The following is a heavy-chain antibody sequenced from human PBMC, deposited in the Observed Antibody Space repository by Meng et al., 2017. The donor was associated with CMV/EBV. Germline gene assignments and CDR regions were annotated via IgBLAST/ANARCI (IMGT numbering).Heavy chain of an antibody. CDR2: ISGDGDTT. J-gene: IGHJ6*02. CDR1: GDSEFPFSTYA. CDR3: AKEYYYGSGSDAIYYYGMDV. D-gene: IGHD3-10*01. V-gene: IGHV3-64D*06. Sequence: GVLKISCAASGDSEFPFSTYAMHWVRQAPGKGLECVSAISGDGDTTDYAASVKGRFIISRDNSKNTLYLQMGSLRAEDTAVYYCAKEYYYGSGSDAIYYYGMDVWGQGTTVTVSS.